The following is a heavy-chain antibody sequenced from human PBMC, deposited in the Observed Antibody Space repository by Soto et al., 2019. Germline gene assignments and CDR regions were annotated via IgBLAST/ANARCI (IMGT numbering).Heavy chain of an antibody. J-gene: IGHJ4*02. Sequence: QITLRESGPALVKPTQTLTLTCTFSGFSLSTNGVAVGWIRQPPGKALEWLALIFWDDDARYSPSLKSRLTITKDTSKTQVVLIMTNMDPVDTGTYYCTYPSGHSSTGADNWGQGTQVTVSS. V-gene: IGHV2-5*02. CDR1: GFSLSTNGVA. D-gene: IGHD6-19*01. CDR2: IFWDDDA. CDR3: TYPSGHSSTGADN.